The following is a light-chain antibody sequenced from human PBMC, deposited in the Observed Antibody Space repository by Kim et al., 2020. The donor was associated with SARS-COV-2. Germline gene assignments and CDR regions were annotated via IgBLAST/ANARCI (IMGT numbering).Light chain of an antibody. CDR1: QNIRND. Sequence: ASVGDRVTITWRASQNIRNDLGWYQQNPGRAPKRLIYGASSLQSGGPSRFSGSGSGTEFTLTISSLQPEDFATYFCLQHNTYPITFGKGTRLEIK. CDR2: GAS. V-gene: IGKV1-17*01. J-gene: IGKJ5*01. CDR3: LQHNTYPIT.